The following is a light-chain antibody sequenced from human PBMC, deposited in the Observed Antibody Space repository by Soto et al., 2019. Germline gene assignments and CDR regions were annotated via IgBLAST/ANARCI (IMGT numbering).Light chain of an antibody. J-gene: IGKJ2*01. CDR2: RAS. V-gene: IGKV3-15*01. Sequence: EILLTQSPGALAEFPVEVTTLSCRASQSVRDNLAWYQQKPGQAPRLLIYRASIRATGVPARFSGSGSGTEFTLTISGLQSEDVSIYFCQHYNFWPHTFGQGTKVDIK. CDR1: QSVRDN. CDR3: QHYNFWPHT.